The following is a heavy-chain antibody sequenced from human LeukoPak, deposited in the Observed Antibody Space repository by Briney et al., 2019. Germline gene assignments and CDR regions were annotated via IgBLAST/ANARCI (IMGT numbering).Heavy chain of an antibody. CDR1: GDSISSYY. Sequence: ASETLCLPCTVSGDSISSYYWSWIRQPPGRGLEWIGYIYYSESTNYNPSLKSRVTISVDTSKNQFSLKLSSATAADTAVYYCARDRRYCSSTSCYGGGSYYYGMDVWGQGTTVTVSS. CDR2: IYYSEST. CDR3: ARDRRYCSSTSCYGGGSYYYGMDV. D-gene: IGHD2-2*01. V-gene: IGHV4-59*01. J-gene: IGHJ6*02.